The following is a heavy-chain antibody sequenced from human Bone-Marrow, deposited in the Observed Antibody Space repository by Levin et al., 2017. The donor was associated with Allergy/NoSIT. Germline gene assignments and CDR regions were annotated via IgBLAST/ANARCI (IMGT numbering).Heavy chain of an antibody. CDR3: AREGDYGFAFDI. Sequence: GGSLRLSCAASGFTFSSYAMHWVRQAPGKGLEWVAVISYDGSNKYYADSVKGRFTISRDNSKNTLYLQMNSLRAEDTAVYYCAREGDYGFAFDIWGQGTMVTVSS. CDR1: GFTFSSYA. CDR2: ISYDGSNK. V-gene: IGHV3-30-3*01. D-gene: IGHD4-17*01. J-gene: IGHJ3*02.